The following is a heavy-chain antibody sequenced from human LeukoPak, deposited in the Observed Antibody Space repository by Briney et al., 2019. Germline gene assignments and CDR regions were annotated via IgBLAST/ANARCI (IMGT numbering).Heavy chain of an antibody. D-gene: IGHD5-24*01. CDR2: IHNDGSRT. CDR3: VKDQNYQLRL. J-gene: IGHJ4*02. Sequence: GGSLRLSCAASGFTFSSYAMSWVRQAPGKGLVWVSNIHNDGSRTTYADSVKGRFTISRDNAKNTVFLQMNNLRADDTGTYYCVKDQNYQLRLWGQGTLVTVSS. V-gene: IGHV3-74*03. CDR1: GFTFSSYA.